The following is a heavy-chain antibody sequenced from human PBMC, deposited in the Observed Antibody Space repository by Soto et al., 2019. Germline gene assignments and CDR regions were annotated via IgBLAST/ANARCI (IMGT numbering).Heavy chain of an antibody. J-gene: IGHJ4*02. D-gene: IGHD3-9*01. V-gene: IGHV4-59*01. Sequence: PSETLSLTCTVSGGSISRDYWSWIRQPPGKGLEWIGYIYYSGSTNYNPSLKSRVTISVDTSKNQFSLKLSSVTAADTAVYYCARGPLDMYYFDYWGQGTLVTVSS. CDR3: ARGPLDMYYFDY. CDR1: GGSISRDY. CDR2: IYYSGST.